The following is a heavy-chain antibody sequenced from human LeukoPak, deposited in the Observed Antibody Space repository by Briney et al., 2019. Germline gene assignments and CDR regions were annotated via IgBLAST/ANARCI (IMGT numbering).Heavy chain of an antibody. CDR3: ARGAAARIAARFDY. V-gene: IGHV3-21*01. CDR1: GFTFSSYS. D-gene: IGHD6-6*01. J-gene: IGHJ4*02. CDR2: ISSSSSYI. Sequence: GGSLRLSCAASGFTFSSYSMNWVRQAPGKGLEWVSSISSSSSYIYYADSVKGRFTISRDNAKNSLYLQMNSLRAEDTAVYYCARGAAARIAARFDYWGQGTLVTVSS.